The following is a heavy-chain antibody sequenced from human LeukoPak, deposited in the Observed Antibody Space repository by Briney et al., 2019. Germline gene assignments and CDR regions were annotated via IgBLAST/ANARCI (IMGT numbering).Heavy chain of an antibody. CDR3: ARGSPPRRNYDSRGYYSYYFDY. CDR1: GYTFTGYY. CDR2: INPNGGDT. Sequence: GSVKVSCKASGYTFTGYYMHWVRQAPGQGLEWMGWINPNGGDTHYAQKLQGRVTMTTDTSTSTVYMELRSLRSDDTAVYYCARGSPPRRNYDSRGYYSYYFDYWGQGTLVTVSS. D-gene: IGHD3-22*01. V-gene: IGHV1-2*02. J-gene: IGHJ4*02.